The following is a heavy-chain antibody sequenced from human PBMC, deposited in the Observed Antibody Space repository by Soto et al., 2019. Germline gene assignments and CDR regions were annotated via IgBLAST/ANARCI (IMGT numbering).Heavy chain of an antibody. Sequence: GGSLRLSCTASGFTFGDYAMSWFRQAPGKGLEWVGFIRSKAYGGTTEYAASVKGRFTISRDDSKSIAYLQMNSLKTEDTAVYYCTRVSRMVRGVVDAFDIWGQGTMVTVSS. CDR2: IRSKAYGGTT. CDR3: TRVSRMVRGVVDAFDI. V-gene: IGHV3-49*03. D-gene: IGHD3-10*01. CDR1: GFTFGDYA. J-gene: IGHJ3*02.